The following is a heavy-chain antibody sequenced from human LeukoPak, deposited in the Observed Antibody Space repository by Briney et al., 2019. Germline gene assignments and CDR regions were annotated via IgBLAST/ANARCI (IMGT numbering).Heavy chain of an antibody. J-gene: IGHJ4*02. Sequence: ASVKVSCKASGYSFSTYTMNWVRQAPGQRLEWMGWINAGNGNTKYSQKFQGRVTITRDTSASTAYMEMRSLRSEDTAVYYCAREIDRDDYNRFFDYWGQGTLITVSS. CDR2: INAGNGNT. D-gene: IGHD5-24*01. CDR3: AREIDRDDYNRFFDY. CDR1: GYSFSTYT. V-gene: IGHV1-3*01.